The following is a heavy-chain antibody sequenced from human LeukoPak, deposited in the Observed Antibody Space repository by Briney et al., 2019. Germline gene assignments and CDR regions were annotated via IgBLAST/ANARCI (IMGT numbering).Heavy chain of an antibody. CDR2: IYYSGST. Sequence: SQTLSLTCTVSGGSISSGDYYWSWIRQPPGKGLEWTGYIYYSGSTYYNPSLKSRVTISVDTSKNQFSLKLSSVTAADTAVYYCARGPTIVVVVAAIWFDPWGQGTLVTVSS. D-gene: IGHD2-15*01. CDR1: GGSISSGDYY. V-gene: IGHV4-30-4*01. CDR3: ARGPTIVVVVAAIWFDP. J-gene: IGHJ5*02.